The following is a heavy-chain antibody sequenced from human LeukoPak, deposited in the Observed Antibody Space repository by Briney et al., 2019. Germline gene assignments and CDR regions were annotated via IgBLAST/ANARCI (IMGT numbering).Heavy chain of an antibody. CDR3: AKYIVIVPAAIDY. D-gene: IGHD2-2*01. Sequence: GGSLRLSCAASGFTLSSYGMSWVRQAPGKGLEWVSAISGSGGSTYYADSVKGRFTISRDNSKNTLYLQMNSLRAEDTAVYYCAKYIVIVPAAIDYWGRGILVTVSS. J-gene: IGHJ4*02. CDR1: GFTLSSYG. V-gene: IGHV3-23*01. CDR2: ISGSGGST.